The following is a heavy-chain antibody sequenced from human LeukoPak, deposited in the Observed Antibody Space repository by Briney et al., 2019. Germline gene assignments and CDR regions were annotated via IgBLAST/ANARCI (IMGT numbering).Heavy chain of an antibody. CDR1: DGSVSSGSYY. V-gene: IGHV4-61*01. Sequence: PSETLSLTCTVSDGSVSSGSYYWSWIRQPPGKGLEWIGYIYYSGSTNYNPSLKSRVTISVDTSKNQFSLKLSSVTAADTAVYYCARLMITFGGVIVDYWGQGTLVTVSS. CDR2: IYYSGST. J-gene: IGHJ4*02. D-gene: IGHD3-16*02. CDR3: ARLMITFGGVIVDY.